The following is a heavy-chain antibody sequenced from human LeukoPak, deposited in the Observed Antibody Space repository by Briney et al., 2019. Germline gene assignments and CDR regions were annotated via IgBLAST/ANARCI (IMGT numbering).Heavy chain of an antibody. D-gene: IGHD3-3*01. V-gene: IGHV1-69*13. J-gene: IGHJ6*02. CDR1: GGTFSSYA. CDR2: IIPIFGTA. CDR3: ARLSPDFYGMDV. Sequence: ASVKVSCKASGGTFSSYAISWVRQAPGQGLEWIGGIIPIFGTANYAQKFQGRVTITADESTSTAYMELSSLRSEDTAVYYCARLSPDFYGMDVWGQGTTVTVSS.